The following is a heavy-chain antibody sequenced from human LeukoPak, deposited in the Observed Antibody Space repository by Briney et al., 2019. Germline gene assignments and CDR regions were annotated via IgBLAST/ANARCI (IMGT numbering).Heavy chain of an antibody. Sequence: GGSLRLSCAGSRFTFSNYGMHWVRQAPGKGLEWVAVISIDGGEKHYGDSVRGRFTIYRDNSKNMLYLQMNSLRVEDTAVYYCANPQSRGYDYLDYWGQGTLVSVSS. CDR2: ISIDGGEK. J-gene: IGHJ4*02. V-gene: IGHV3-30*18. D-gene: IGHD5-12*01. CDR3: ANPQSRGYDYLDY. CDR1: RFTFSNYG.